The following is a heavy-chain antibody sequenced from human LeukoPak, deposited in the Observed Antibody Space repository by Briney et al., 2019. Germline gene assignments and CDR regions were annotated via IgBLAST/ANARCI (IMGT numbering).Heavy chain of an antibody. Sequence: GASVKVSCKASGYTFTSYYMHWVRQAPGQGLEWMGIINPSGGSTSYAQKFQGRVTITADESTSTAYMELSSLRSEDTAVYYCARGGVAVAGTGGYYYYYMDVWGKGTTVTVSS. CDR2: INPSGGST. D-gene: IGHD6-19*01. V-gene: IGHV1-46*01. CDR1: GYTFTSYY. CDR3: ARGGVAVAGTGGYYYYYMDV. J-gene: IGHJ6*03.